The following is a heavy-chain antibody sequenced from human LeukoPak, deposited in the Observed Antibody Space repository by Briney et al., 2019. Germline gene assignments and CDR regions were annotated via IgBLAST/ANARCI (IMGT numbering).Heavy chain of an antibody. CDR3: ARVRTGTTNWFDH. J-gene: IGHJ5*02. D-gene: IGHD1-1*01. Sequence: GGSLRLSCAASGFTFSSYWMSWVRQAPGKGLEWVATINQDGGGKYYVDSVKGRFTISRDNAKNSLHLQMSSLRAEDTAVYYCARVRTGTTNWFDHWGQGTLVTVSS. CDR1: GFTFSSYW. CDR2: INQDGGGK. V-gene: IGHV3-7*04.